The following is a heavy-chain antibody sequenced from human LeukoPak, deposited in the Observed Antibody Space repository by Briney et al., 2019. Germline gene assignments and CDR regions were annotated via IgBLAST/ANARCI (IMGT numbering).Heavy chain of an antibody. CDR1: GASIISSSYY. Sequence: SETLSLTCAVSGASIISSSYYWGWIRQPPGKGLEWIGSIYYRRSTNYNPTLKSRVTISADTSKNQFSLKLSSVTAADTAVYYCARRAYSSGAHWGQGTLVTVSS. J-gene: IGHJ4*02. CDR3: ARRAYSSGAH. D-gene: IGHD6-19*01. V-gene: IGHV4-39*01. CDR2: IYYRRST.